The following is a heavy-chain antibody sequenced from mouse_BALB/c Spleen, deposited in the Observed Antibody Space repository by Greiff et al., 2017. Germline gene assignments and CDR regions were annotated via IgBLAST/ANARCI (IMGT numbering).Heavy chain of an antibody. V-gene: IGHV3-2*02. Sequence: EVQGVESGPGLVKPSQSLSLTCTVTGYSITSDYAWNWIRQFPGNKLEWMGYISYSGSTSYNPSLKSRISITRDTSKNQFFLQLNSVTTEDTATYYCARDGDGNYVDAMDYWGQGTSVTVSS. D-gene: IGHD2-1*01. CDR3: ARDGDGNYVDAMDY. CDR2: ISYSGST. J-gene: IGHJ4*01. CDR1: GYSITSDYA.